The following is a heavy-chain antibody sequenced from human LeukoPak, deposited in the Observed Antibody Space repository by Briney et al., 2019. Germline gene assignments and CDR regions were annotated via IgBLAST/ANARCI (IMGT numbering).Heavy chain of an antibody. CDR1: GFTFSSYS. Sequence: GGSLRLSCAASGFTFSSYSMNWVRQAPGKGLEWISYISHGSSRIFYADFVEGRFTVSRDDAKNALYLQMNSLRVEDAAVYYCARDPGYSYAMDSWGQGTLVIVSS. V-gene: IGHV3-48*01. CDR2: ISHGSSRI. J-gene: IGHJ4*02. CDR3: ARDPGYSYAMDS. D-gene: IGHD5-18*01.